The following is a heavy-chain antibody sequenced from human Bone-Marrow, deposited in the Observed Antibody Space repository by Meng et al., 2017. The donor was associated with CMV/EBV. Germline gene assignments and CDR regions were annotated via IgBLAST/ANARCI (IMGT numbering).Heavy chain of an antibody. Sequence: GGSLRLSCAASGFTFSSYVMHWVRQAPGKGLEWVAFIQYDGSKKYYADSVKGRFTISRDNSKNTLYLQMNSLRAEDTAVYYCAKDWSSPQFLEWLVPFYGMDVWGQGTTVTGSS. CDR1: GFTFSSYV. CDR2: IQYDGSKK. CDR3: AKDWSSPQFLEWLVPFYGMDV. J-gene: IGHJ6*01. V-gene: IGHV3-30*02. D-gene: IGHD3-3*01.